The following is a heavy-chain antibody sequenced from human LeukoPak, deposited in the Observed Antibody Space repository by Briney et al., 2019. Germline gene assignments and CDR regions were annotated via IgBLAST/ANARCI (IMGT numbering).Heavy chain of an antibody. Sequence: SVKVSCKASGGTFSSYVISWVRQAPGQGLQWMGRIIPILDIANYAQKFQGRVTITADESTSTAYMELSSLRSEDTAVYYCAREGRRVGLEPDYYYYYGMDVWGQGTTVTASS. CDR1: GGTFSSYV. CDR2: IIPILDIA. D-gene: IGHD1-1*01. V-gene: IGHV1-69*04. J-gene: IGHJ6*02. CDR3: AREGRRVGLEPDYYYYYGMDV.